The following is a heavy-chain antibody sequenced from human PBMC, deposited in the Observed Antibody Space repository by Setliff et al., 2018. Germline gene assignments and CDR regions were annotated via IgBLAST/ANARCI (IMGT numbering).Heavy chain of an antibody. CDR2: IMQDGGAQ. Sequence: QTGGSLRLSCAASGLTFSSYWMTWVRQAPGKGLEWLANIMQDGGAQYYLDSVKGRFTVSRDNSNNTLYLHMSSLRAEDTAVYFCARIFLYGTSWYFDNWGQGTLVTVSS. CDR3: ARIFLYGTSWYFDN. D-gene: IGHD3-3*01. J-gene: IGHJ4*02. V-gene: IGHV3-7*03. CDR1: GLTFSSYW.